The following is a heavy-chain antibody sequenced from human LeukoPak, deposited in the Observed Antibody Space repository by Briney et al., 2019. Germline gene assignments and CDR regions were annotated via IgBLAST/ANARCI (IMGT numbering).Heavy chain of an antibody. V-gene: IGHV3-23*01. J-gene: IGHJ4*02. Sequence: GGSLRLSCAASGFTFSSYAMSWVRQAPGRGLEWVSSLSPSGASIYYADSVKGRFTISRDNPKNTLYLQMNSLRAEDTAVYYCARDYCSSTSCYVDYWGQGTLVTVSS. D-gene: IGHD2-2*01. CDR2: LSPSGASI. CDR3: ARDYCSSTSCYVDY. CDR1: GFTFSSYA.